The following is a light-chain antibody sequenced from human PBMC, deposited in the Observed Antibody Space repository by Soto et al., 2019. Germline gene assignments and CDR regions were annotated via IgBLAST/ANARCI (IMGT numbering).Light chain of an antibody. Sequence: DIVMTQSPDSLAVSLGERATIICKSSQSVLYRSNNKNYLAWYRQKPGQPPKLLIYWASTRESGVPDRFSGSGSGTDFTLTISSLQAEDVAVYYCQQYYSTPPTFGQGTKVEIK. V-gene: IGKV4-1*01. CDR3: QQYYSTPPT. CDR2: WAS. J-gene: IGKJ1*01. CDR1: QSVLYRSNNKNY.